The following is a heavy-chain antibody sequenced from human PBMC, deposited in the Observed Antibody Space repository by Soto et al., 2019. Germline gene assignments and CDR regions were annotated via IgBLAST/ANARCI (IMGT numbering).Heavy chain of an antibody. D-gene: IGHD1-26*01. CDR3: VRGDSGSPDH. J-gene: IGHJ4*02. V-gene: IGHV3-72*01. CDR2: TKNKANRYTT. Sequence: EVQLVESGGGLVQPGGSLRLSCAASGFTLSDHYMDWVRQAPGKGLEWVGRTKNKANRYTTEYAASVKGRFTISRDDSENSVYLQMNSLKTDDTAVYYCVRGDSGSPDHWGQGTLVTVSS. CDR1: GFTLSDHY.